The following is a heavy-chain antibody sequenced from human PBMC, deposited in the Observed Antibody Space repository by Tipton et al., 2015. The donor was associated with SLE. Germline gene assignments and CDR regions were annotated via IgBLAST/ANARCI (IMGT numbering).Heavy chain of an antibody. D-gene: IGHD2-2*01. J-gene: IGHJ6*03. CDR2: IYYSGST. CDR3: ARDWCSSTSCYGYYYMDV. V-gene: IGHV4-39*07. Sequence: WVRQAPGKGLEWIGSIYYSGSTYYNPSLKSRVTISVDTSKNQFSLKLSSVTAADTAVYYCARDWCSSTSCYGYYYMDVWGKGTTVTVSS.